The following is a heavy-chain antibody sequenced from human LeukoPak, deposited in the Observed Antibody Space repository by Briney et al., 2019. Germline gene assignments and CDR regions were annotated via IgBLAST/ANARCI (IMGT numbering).Heavy chain of an antibody. Sequence: SGTLSLTCAVSGGSISSSNWWSWVRLPPGKGLEWIGEIYHSGSTNYNPSLKSRVTISVDKSKNQFSLKLSSVTAADTAVYYCARDWSYGGNSNAFDIWGQGTMVTVSS. D-gene: IGHD4-23*01. CDR2: IYHSGST. CDR3: ARDWSYGGNSNAFDI. J-gene: IGHJ3*02. CDR1: GGSISSSNW. V-gene: IGHV4-4*02.